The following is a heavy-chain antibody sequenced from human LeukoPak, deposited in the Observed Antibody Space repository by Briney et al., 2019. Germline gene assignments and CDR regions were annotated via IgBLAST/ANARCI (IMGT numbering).Heavy chain of an antibody. Sequence: ASETLSLTCTVSGSSINNNFWTWIRQPPGMALEWIGNIYHSGGTHHNPSLKSRVTMSVDRSKNQFSLKLTSVTAADTAVYYCARGGVGATTGTYDSWGQGIPVTVSS. CDR3: ARGGVGATTGTYDS. CDR1: GSSINNNF. J-gene: IGHJ4*02. D-gene: IGHD1-26*01. CDR2: IYHSGGT. V-gene: IGHV4-59*12.